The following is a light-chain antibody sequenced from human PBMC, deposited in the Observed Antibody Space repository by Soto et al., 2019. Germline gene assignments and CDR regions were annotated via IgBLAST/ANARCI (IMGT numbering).Light chain of an antibody. CDR2: KAS. CDR3: LQYNTFART. Sequence: DIQMTQSPSTLSASVGDRVTITCRASQSISTWLAWYQQKSGKTPKVLIYKASTLASGVPTRFSGSGSGTEFTLTISSLQPDDFAIYYCLQYNTFARTFGQGTRVEIK. V-gene: IGKV1-5*03. CDR1: QSISTW. J-gene: IGKJ1*01.